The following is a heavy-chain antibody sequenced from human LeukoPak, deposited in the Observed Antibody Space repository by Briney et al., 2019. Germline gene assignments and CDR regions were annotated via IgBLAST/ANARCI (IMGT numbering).Heavy chain of an antibody. V-gene: IGHV3-23*01. CDR1: GFTFSGYA. CDR3: ATFSFVVQYFDY. Sequence: GGSLRLSCAASGFTFSGYAMSWVRQAPGKGLEWVSAISGSGGSTYYADSVKGRFTISRDNSKNTLYLQMNSLRAEDTAVYYCATFSFVVQYFDYWGQGTLVTVSS. D-gene: IGHD2-15*01. CDR2: ISGSGGST. J-gene: IGHJ4*02.